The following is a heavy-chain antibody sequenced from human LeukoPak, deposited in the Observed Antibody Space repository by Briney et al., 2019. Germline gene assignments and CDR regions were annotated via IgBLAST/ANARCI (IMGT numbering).Heavy chain of an antibody. CDR2: ITKSGDSS. D-gene: IGHD5-12*01. J-gene: IGHJ4*02. V-gene: IGHV3-23*01. CDR3: AKGAGYCSSISCTGYSGYDFRFDD. Sequence: PGGSLRLSCAASGIIFSSDAMSWVRQVPGKGLEWVSLITKSGDSSYYADSVKSRFTISRDNSKNTVYLQMNSLRAEDTAIYFCAKGAGYCSSISCTGYSGYDFRFDDWGQGTLVTVSS. CDR1: GIIFSSDA.